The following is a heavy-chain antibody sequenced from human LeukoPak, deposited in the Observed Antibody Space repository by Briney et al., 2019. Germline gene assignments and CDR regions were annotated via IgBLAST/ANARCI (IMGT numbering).Heavy chain of an antibody. CDR1: GGSISSYY. J-gene: IGHJ5*02. CDR3: ARGGYYGSGNDFRFDP. V-gene: IGHV4-59*01. D-gene: IGHD3-10*01. Sequence: PSETLSLTCTVSGGSISSYYWSWIRQSPGKGLECIGYIHYTGSTNYNPSLKSRVTKSVETSKNQFSLKLKSVTAADTAVYYCARGGYYGSGNDFRFDPWGQGTLVTVSS. CDR2: IHYTGST.